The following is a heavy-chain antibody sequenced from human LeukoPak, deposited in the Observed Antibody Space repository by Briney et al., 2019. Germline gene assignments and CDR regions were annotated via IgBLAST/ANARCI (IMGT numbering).Heavy chain of an antibody. CDR1: GGSVSSSSYY. D-gene: IGHD1-1*01. CDR3: ARSLWGTGTVDY. Sequence: SETLSLTCTVSGGSVSSSSYYWGWIRQPPGKGLEWIGSIYYSGSTYYNPSLKSRVTISVDTSKNQFSLKLSSVTAADTAVYYCARSLWGTGTVDYWGQGTLVTVSS. CDR2: IYYSGST. J-gene: IGHJ4*02. V-gene: IGHV4-39*07.